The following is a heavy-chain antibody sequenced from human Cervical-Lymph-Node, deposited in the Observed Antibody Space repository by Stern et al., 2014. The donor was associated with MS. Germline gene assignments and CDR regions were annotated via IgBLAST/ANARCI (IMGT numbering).Heavy chain of an antibody. CDR1: GDSIRYYY. V-gene: IGHV4-59*01. D-gene: IGHD3-3*01. Sequence: QLQLQESGPGLVTPSETLSLTCTFPGDSIRYYYWSWIRQPPGKGLEWIGYIYYSVTTNYNPSLKSRVAISVDTSKNQFSLKLTSVTAADTAVYYCATGRVRFGNEYWGQGALVTVSS. J-gene: IGHJ4*02. CDR3: ATGRVRFGNEY. CDR2: IYYSVTT.